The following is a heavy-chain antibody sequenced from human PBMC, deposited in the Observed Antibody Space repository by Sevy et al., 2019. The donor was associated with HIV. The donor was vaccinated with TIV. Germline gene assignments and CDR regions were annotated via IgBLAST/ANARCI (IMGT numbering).Heavy chain of an antibody. CDR1: GLSVSDNY. D-gene: IGHD3-22*01. CDR3: ARDRYYDASGYYYYYYGIDV. V-gene: IGHV3-66*01. CDR2: FYSDGRT. J-gene: IGHJ6*02. Sequence: GGSLRLSCAGSGLSVSDNYMNWVRQAPGKGLELVSVFYSDGRTYYADSVKGRFTISRDNSKNTLYLHMSNLRPEDTAVYYCARDRYYDASGYYYYYYGIDVWGQGTTVTVSS.